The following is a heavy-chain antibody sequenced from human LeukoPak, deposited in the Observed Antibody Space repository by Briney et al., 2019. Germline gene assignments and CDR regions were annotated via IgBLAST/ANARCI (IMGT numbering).Heavy chain of an antibody. D-gene: IGHD3-22*01. J-gene: IGHJ3*02. V-gene: IGHV1-8*01. CDR3: ARRGPYYDGPYAFDI. CDR2: MNPNSGNT. CDR1: GYTFTSYD. Sequence: ASVKVSCKASGYTFTSYDINWVRQATGQGLEWMGWMNPNSGNTGYAQKLQGRVTMTTDTSTSTAYMELRSLRSDDTAVYYCARRGPYYDGPYAFDIWGQGTMVTVSS.